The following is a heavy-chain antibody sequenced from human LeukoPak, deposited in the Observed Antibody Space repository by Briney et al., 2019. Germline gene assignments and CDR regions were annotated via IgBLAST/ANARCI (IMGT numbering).Heavy chain of an antibody. V-gene: IGHV1-69*13. D-gene: IGHD3-22*01. Sequence: SVKVSCKASGGTFSSYAISWVRQAPGQGLEWMGGIIPIFGTANYAQKFQGRVTITADESTSTAYMELSSLRSDDTAVYYCARDLGYYDSSGYYYNWFDPWGQGTLVTVSS. J-gene: IGHJ5*02. CDR1: GGTFSSYA. CDR2: IIPIFGTA. CDR3: ARDLGYYDSSGYYYNWFDP.